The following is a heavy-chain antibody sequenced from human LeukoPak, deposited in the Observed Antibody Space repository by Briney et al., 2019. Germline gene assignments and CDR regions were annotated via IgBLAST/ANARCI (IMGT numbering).Heavy chain of an antibody. CDR1: GGSISSYY. CDR3: ARENSGSYREFDY. V-gene: IGHV4-4*07. CDR2: IYTSGST. D-gene: IGHD1-26*01. Sequence: SETLSLTCTVSGGSISSYYWNWIRQPAGKGLEWIGRIYTSGSTNYNASLKSRVSMSVDTSKNQFSLKLSSVTAADTAVFYCARENSGSYREFDYWGQGTLVTVSS. J-gene: IGHJ4*02.